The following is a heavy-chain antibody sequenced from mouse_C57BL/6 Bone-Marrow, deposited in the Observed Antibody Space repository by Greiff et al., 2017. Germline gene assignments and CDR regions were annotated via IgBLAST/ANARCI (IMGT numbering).Heavy chain of an antibody. Sequence: QVQLQQPGAELVKPGASVKVSCKASGYTFTSYWMHWVKQRPGQGLEWIGRIHPSDSDTNYNQKFKGKATLTVDKSSSTAYMQLSSLTSEDSAVYYCARRGYDYDVAWFAYWGQGTLVTVSA. D-gene: IGHD2-4*01. V-gene: IGHV1-74*01. CDR1: GYTFTSYW. J-gene: IGHJ3*01. CDR2: IHPSDSDT. CDR3: ARRGYDYDVAWFAY.